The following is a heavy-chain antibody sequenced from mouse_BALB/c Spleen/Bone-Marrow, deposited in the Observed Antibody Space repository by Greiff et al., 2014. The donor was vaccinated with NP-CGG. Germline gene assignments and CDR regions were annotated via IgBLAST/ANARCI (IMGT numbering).Heavy chain of an antibody. D-gene: IGHD2-3*01. CDR2: ISDGGSYT. CDR3: AGVSIRWLLSYAMDY. CDR1: GFTFSDYY. V-gene: IGHV5-4*02. J-gene: IGHJ4*01. Sequence: EVKLVESGGGLVKPGGSLKLSCAASGFTFSDYYMYWVRQTPEKRLEWVATISDGGSYTYYPDNVKGRFTISRDNAKNTLYLQMSSLKSEGTAMYYCAGVSIRWLLSYAMDYWGQGTSVTVSS.